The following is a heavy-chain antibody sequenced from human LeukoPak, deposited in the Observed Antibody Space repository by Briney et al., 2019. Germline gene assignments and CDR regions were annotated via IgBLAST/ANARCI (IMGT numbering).Heavy chain of an antibody. CDR1: GFSFDDYG. CDR2: TNWNGGST. D-gene: IGHD2-2*02. Sequence: PGGSLRPSCAASGFSFDDYGMSWVRQAPGKGLEWVSGTNWNGGSTNYADSVKGRFTISRDNAKDSLYLQVNSLRAEDTALYYCAREHYTAGFDYWGQGTLVTVSS. CDR3: AREHYTAGFDY. J-gene: IGHJ4*02. V-gene: IGHV3-20*04.